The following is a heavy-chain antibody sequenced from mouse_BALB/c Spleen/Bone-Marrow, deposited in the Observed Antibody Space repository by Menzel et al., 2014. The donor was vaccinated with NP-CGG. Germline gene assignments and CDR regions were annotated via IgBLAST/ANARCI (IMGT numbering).Heavy chain of an antibody. D-gene: IGHD1-1*01. Sequence: VQRVESGPGLVAPSQSLSITCTVSGFSLTSYGVNWVRQPPGKGLEWLGVIWAGGSTNYNSALMSRMSIRKDNSKSQVFLKMNSLQTDDTAMNYCARNYGSSYFDYWGQGTTLTVSS. J-gene: IGHJ2*01. CDR1: GFSLTSYG. CDR3: ARNYGSSYFDY. CDR2: IWAGGST. V-gene: IGHV2-9*02.